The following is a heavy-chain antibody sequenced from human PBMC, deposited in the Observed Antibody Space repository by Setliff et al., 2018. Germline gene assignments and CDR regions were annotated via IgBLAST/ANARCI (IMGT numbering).Heavy chain of an antibody. Sequence: ASVKVSCKASGYTFNNYFLHWVRQAPGQGLEWMGRFHPYSGHTNYAQGFTGRFVFSLDTSVSTAYLQISSLKAEDTAIYYCARASRFGTTMWRGDYYMDVWGKGTTVTVSS. CDR1: GYTFNNYF. V-gene: IGHV7-4-1*02. CDR3: ARASRFGTTMWRGDYYMDV. CDR2: FHPYSGHT. D-gene: IGHD3-10*01. J-gene: IGHJ6*03.